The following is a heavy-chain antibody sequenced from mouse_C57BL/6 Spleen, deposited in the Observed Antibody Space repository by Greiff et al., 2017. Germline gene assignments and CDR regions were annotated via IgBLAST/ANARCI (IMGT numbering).Heavy chain of an antibody. V-gene: IGHV1-50*01. J-gene: IGHJ4*01. Sequence: QVQLQQPGAELVKPGASVKLSCKASGYTFTSYWMQWVKQRPGQGLEWIGEIDPSDSYTNNNQKFKGKATLTVDTSSSTAYMQLSSLTSEDSAVYYCARYLAAMDYWGQGTSVTVSS. CDR3: ARYLAAMDY. CDR2: IDPSDSYT. CDR1: GYTFTSYW.